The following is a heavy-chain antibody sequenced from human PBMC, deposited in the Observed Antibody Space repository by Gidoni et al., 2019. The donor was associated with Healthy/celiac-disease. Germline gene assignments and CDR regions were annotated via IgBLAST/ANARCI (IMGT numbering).Heavy chain of an antibody. V-gene: IGHV5-51*01. J-gene: IGHJ3*02. CDR2: IYPGDSDT. CDR1: RYSFTSYW. CDR3: ASHSSSWYRDAFDI. D-gene: IGHD6-13*01. Sequence: EVQLVQSGAEVKKPGESLKISCKGSRYSFTSYWLGWVRQMPGTGLEWMGIIYPGDSDTRYSPSFQGQVTISANKSISTAYLQWSSLKASDTAMYYCASHSSSWYRDAFDIWGQGTMVTVSS.